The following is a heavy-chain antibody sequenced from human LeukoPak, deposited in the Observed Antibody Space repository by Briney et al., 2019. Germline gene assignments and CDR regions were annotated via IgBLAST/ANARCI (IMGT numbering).Heavy chain of an antibody. CDR1: GFIFSNYG. Sequence: PGGSLRLSCAASGFIFSNYGMHWVRQAPGKGLEWVAFIRYAGSNKYYAESVKGRFPISRDNSKNILYLQMNSLRVEDTAVYYCAKDRVDWGSGTPPGYWGQGTLVTVSS. CDR3: AKDRVDWGSGTPPGY. D-gene: IGHD3-9*01. J-gene: IGHJ4*02. V-gene: IGHV3-30*02. CDR2: IRYAGSNK.